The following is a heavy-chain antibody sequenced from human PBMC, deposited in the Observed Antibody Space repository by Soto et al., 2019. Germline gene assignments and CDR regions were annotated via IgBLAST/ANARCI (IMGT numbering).Heavy chain of an antibody. Sequence: GGSLRLSCAASGVTFSSYSMNWVRRAPGKGVEWVSYISSSSSTIYYADSVRGRFTISRDNAKNSLYLQMNSLRDEDTAVYYCASQDISYSSGWYFGEFSAFDIWGQGTMVTVSS. D-gene: IGHD6-19*01. V-gene: IGHV3-48*02. CDR1: GVTFSSYS. CDR2: ISSSSSTI. J-gene: IGHJ3*02. CDR3: ASQDISYSSGWYFGEFSAFDI.